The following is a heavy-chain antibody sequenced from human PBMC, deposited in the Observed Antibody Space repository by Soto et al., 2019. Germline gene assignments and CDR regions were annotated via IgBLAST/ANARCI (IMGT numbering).Heavy chain of an antibody. J-gene: IGHJ4*02. Sequence: GGSLRLSCVASGFTLSSYEMNWVRQAPGKGLEWVSYISSSGNVIFYADSVKGRFTISRDNAKNSLFLQMHSLRAEDTAVYSCARVGGYNYFDYWGEGTPVTVSS. CDR3: ARVGGYNYFDY. CDR2: ISSSGNVI. D-gene: IGHD5-12*01. CDR1: GFTLSSYE. V-gene: IGHV3-48*03.